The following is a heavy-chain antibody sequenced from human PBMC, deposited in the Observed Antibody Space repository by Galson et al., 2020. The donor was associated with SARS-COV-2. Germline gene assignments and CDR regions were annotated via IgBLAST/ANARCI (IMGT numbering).Heavy chain of an antibody. CDR3: ARHFPQTYCTNGVCYKSGVYFDY. J-gene: IGHJ4*02. V-gene: IGHV4-39*01. CDR1: GGSISSSSYY. Sequence: SETLSLTCTVSGGSISSSSYYWGWIRQPPGKGLEWIGSIYYSGSTYYNPSLKSRVTISVDTSKNQFSLKLSSVTAADTAVYYCARHFPQTYCTNGVCYKSGVYFDYWGQGTLVTVSS. CDR2: IYYSGST. D-gene: IGHD2-8*01.